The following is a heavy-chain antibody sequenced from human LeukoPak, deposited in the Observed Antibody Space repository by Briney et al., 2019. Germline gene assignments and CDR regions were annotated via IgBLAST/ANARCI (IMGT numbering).Heavy chain of an antibody. V-gene: IGHV4-59*01. D-gene: IGHD4-17*01. Sequence: SETLSLTCTVSGGSISTYYWSWIRQPPGKGLEWIGYIYHSGSTNYNPSLKSRVTISVDTSQNQFYLKLSSVTAADTAVYYCARSTDYYYYYMDVWGKGTTVTISS. CDR3: ARSTDYYYYYMDV. CDR1: GGSISTYY. CDR2: IYHSGST. J-gene: IGHJ6*03.